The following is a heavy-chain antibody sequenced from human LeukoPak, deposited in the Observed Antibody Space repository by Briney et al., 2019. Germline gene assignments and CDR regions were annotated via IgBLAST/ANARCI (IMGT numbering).Heavy chain of an antibody. CDR2: INPNSGGT. Sequence: ASVKVSCKASGYTFTAYYIHWVRQARGQGLEWMGWINPNSGGTNYAQRFQGRVTMTRDTSITTAYVELSRLRSDDTAVYYCASPWGRWFGELILYFDLWGRGTLVTVSS. D-gene: IGHD3-10*01. J-gene: IGHJ2*01. CDR1: GYTFTAYY. V-gene: IGHV1-2*02. CDR3: ASPWGRWFGELILYFDL.